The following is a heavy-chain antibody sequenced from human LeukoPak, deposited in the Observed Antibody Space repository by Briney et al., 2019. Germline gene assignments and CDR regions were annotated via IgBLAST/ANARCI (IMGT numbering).Heavy chain of an antibody. CDR1: GFIVSGDF. J-gene: IGHJ4*02. CDR3: AKGQVVINNFFDY. CDR2: IYSDGST. Sequence: PGGSLRLSCAASGFIVSGDFMSWVRQAPGKGLEWVSVIYSDGSTYYADSVKGRFTISRDNSKNTLYLLMNNLRAEDTAVYYCAKGQVVINNFFDYWGQGTLVTVSS. V-gene: IGHV3-53*01. D-gene: IGHD4-23*01.